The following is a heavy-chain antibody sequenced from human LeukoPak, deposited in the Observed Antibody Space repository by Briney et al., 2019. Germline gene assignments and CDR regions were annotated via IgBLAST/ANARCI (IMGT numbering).Heavy chain of an antibody. D-gene: IGHD3-16*01. CDR2: ISGSGGST. CDR3: AKDLGNGDYDY. V-gene: IGHV3-23*01. Sequence: GGSLRLSYAASGYIFSSYAMSWVRQAPGKGLEWVSGISGSGGSTYYADSVKGRSTISRDNSKNTLYLQMNSLRAEDTAVYYCAKDLGNGDYDYWGQGTLVTVSS. CDR1: GYIFSSYA. J-gene: IGHJ4*02.